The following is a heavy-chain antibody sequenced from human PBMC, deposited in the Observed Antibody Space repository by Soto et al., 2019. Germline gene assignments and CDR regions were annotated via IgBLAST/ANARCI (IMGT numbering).Heavy chain of an antibody. V-gene: IGHV3-23*01. Sequence: EVQLLESGGSLVQPGGSLRLSCAASGFIFSSYAMSWVRQAPGKGLEWVSAMSGSGDNAYYEDSVKGRFTIARGNYKNLLTLQMKSLRAEDTAIYYCARFFAAGTRGYLDSWGQGTLVTVSS. D-gene: IGHD3-3*01. CDR3: ARFFAAGTRGYLDS. CDR2: MSGSGDNA. CDR1: GFIFSSYA. J-gene: IGHJ4*02.